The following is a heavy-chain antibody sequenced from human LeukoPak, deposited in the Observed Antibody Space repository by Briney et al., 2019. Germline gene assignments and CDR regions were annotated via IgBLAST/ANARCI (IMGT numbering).Heavy chain of an antibody. D-gene: IGHD3-22*01. CDR3: AKEDYYDSSGYYLDY. V-gene: IGHV3-30*02. CDR1: GFTFGNYW. CDR2: IWYDGSNK. J-gene: IGHJ4*02. Sequence: PGGSLRLSCAASGFTFGNYWMGWVRQAPGKGLEWVAVIWYDGSNKYYADSVKGRFTISRDNSKNTLYLQMNSLRAEDTAVYYCAKEDYYDSSGYYLDYWGQGTLVTVSS.